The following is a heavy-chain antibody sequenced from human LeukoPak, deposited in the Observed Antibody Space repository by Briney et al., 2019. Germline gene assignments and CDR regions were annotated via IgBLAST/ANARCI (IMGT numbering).Heavy chain of an antibody. CDR1: GFTFSSHW. CDR2: IKQDGSEK. J-gene: IGHJ6*02. V-gene: IGHV3-7*01. Sequence: GGSLRLSWEASGFTFSSHWMSWVRQAPGKGLEWVAIIKQDGSEKDYVDSVTGRFTISRDNAKNSLYLQMNSLRDEDTAVYYCARDTSAWRYGMDVWGQGTTVTVSS. CDR3: ARDTSAWRYGMDV. D-gene: IGHD6-19*01.